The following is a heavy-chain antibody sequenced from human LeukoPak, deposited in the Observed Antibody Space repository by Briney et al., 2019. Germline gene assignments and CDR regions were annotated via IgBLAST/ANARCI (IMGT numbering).Heavy chain of an antibody. CDR2: INPNSGGT. V-gene: IGHV1-2*04. D-gene: IGHD3-3*01. CDR3: ARSYYDFWSGYWASYLPIDY. Sequence: ASVKVSCKASGYTFTGYYMHWVRQAPGQGLEWMGWINPNSGGTNYAQKFQGWVTMTRDTSISTAYMELRSLRSDDTAVYYCARSYYDFWSGYWASYLPIDYWGQGTLVTVSS. J-gene: IGHJ4*02. CDR1: GYTFTGYY.